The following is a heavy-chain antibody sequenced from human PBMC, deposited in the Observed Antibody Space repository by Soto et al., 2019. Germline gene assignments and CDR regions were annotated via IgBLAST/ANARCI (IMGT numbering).Heavy chain of an antibody. CDR2: IIPILGIA. CDR3: ARYTLASAGSENWFDP. CDR1: GGTFSSYT. Sequence: QVQLVQSGAEVKKPGSSVKVSCKASGGTFSSYTISWVRQAPGQGLEWMGRIIPILGIANYALKVQGRVTITADKSTSTAYMELSSLRSEDTAVYYCARYTLASAGSENWFDPWGQGTLVTVSS. D-gene: IGHD6-13*01. J-gene: IGHJ5*02. V-gene: IGHV1-69*02.